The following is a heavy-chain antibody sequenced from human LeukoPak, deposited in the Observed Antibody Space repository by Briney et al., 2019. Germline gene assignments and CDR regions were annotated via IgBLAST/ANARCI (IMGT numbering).Heavy chain of an antibody. Sequence: SETLSLTCTVSGGSISSYYWSWIRQPPGKGLEWIGSIYYSGSTYYNPSLKSRVTISIDTSKNQFSLKLSSVTAADTAVYYCARKRITGTSYDAFDIWGQGTLVTVSS. CDR1: GGSISSYY. CDR2: IYYSGST. V-gene: IGHV4-59*12. D-gene: IGHD1-20*01. CDR3: ARKRITGTSYDAFDI. J-gene: IGHJ3*02.